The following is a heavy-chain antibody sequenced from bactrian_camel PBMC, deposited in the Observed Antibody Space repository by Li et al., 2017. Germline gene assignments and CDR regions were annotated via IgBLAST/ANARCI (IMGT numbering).Heavy chain of an antibody. D-gene: IGHD4*01. CDR1: GFTDRDRN. CDR2: ISLDGTT. V-gene: IGHV3S66*01. J-gene: IGHJ6*01. Sequence: QLVESGGGSVEIGGSLKLSCTMSGFTDRDRNVEWLRQAPGKECEPVADISLDGTTIYADSVKGRFTISRDYTKSMAYLQMNSLKSEDSALYYCAKASFRYSEYLRADCAYWGQGTQVTVS. CDR3: AKASFRYSEYLRADCAY.